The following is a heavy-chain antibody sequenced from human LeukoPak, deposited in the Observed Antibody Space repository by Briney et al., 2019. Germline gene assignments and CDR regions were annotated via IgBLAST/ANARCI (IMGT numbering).Heavy chain of an antibody. Sequence: PGGSLRLSCAASGFIFNSNSMNWVRQAPGKGLEWVSYISHTGTPTHYADSVKGRFTISRDDAKNSLYLQMNSLRDEDTAVYYCAKDRGYCSGGSCYRYFDYWGQGTLVTVSS. CDR3: AKDRGYCSGGSCYRYFDY. D-gene: IGHD2-15*01. CDR1: GFIFNSNS. V-gene: IGHV3-48*02. J-gene: IGHJ4*02. CDR2: ISHTGTPT.